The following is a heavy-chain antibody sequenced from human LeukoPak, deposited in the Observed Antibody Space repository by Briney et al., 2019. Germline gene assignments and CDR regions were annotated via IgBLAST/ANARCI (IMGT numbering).Heavy chain of an antibody. Sequence: GGSLRLSCGASGFTFSNYGMHWVRQAPGKGLEWVGSTSYNGGNKFYADSVKGRFTISRDNSKNTLYLQMDSLRVEDPAVHHCAKDWGFQYNSGSYCEFWGEGPLVTVSS. CDR1: GFTFSNYG. CDR2: TSYNGGNK. D-gene: IGHD3-10*01. J-gene: IGHJ1*01. CDR3: AKDWGFQYNSGSYCEF. V-gene: IGHV3-30*18.